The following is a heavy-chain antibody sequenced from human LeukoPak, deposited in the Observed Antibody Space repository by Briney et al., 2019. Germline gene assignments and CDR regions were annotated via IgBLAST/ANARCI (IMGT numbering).Heavy chain of an antibody. CDR3: AGSPIGYGMDV. CDR2: IYHSGST. V-gene: IGHV4-4*02. CDR1: GGSISNENW. Sequence: SETLSLTCAVSGGSISNENWWGWVRQPPGKGLEWIGEIYHSGSTNYIPSLKSRVTISVDKSRNQFSLKLTSVTAADTAVYYCAGSPIGYGMDVWGQGTTVTVSS. J-gene: IGHJ6*02.